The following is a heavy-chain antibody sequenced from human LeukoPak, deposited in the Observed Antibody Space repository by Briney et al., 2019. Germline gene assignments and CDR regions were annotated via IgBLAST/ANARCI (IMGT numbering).Heavy chain of an antibody. V-gene: IGHV4-31*03. CDR3: ARVDRGSYGMDV. D-gene: IGHD2-2*03. Sequence: SETLSLTCTVSGGSISSGGYHWSWIRQHPGKGPEWIGYIYYSGSTYYNPSLKSRVTISVDTSKNQFSLKLSSVTAADTAVYYCARVDRGSYGMDVWGQGTTVTVSS. CDR2: IYYSGST. J-gene: IGHJ6*02. CDR1: GGSISSGGYH.